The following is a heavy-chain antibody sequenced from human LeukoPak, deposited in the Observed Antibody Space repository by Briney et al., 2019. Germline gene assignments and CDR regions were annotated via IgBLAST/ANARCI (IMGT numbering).Heavy chain of an antibody. CDR2: TSSSSSYI. CDR1: GFTFSSYS. CDR3: ARMDTAIGYYFDY. D-gene: IGHD5-18*01. J-gene: IGHJ4*02. V-gene: IGHV3-21*01. Sequence: PGGSLRLSCAASGFTFSSYSMNWVRQAPGKGLEWVSSTSSSSSYIYYADSVKGRFTISRDNAKNSLYLQMNSLRAEDTAVYYCARMDTAIGYYFDYWGQGTLVTVSS.